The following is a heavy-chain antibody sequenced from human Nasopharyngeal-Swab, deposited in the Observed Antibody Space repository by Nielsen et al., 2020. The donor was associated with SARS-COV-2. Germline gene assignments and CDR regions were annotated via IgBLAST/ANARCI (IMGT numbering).Heavy chain of an antibody. CDR3: AKIGEYSSSPVLYSSSWYWYYFDY. CDR1: GFTFSSYW. J-gene: IGHJ4*02. Sequence: GESLKISCTASGFTFSSYWMHWVRQAPGKGLVWVSRIHIDGSSTSYGDSVKGRFTISRDDAKNTLYLQMNSLRTEDTAVYYCAKIGEYSSSPVLYSSSWYWYYFDYWGQGTLVTVSS. CDR2: IHIDGSST. D-gene: IGHD6-13*01. V-gene: IGHV3-74*01.